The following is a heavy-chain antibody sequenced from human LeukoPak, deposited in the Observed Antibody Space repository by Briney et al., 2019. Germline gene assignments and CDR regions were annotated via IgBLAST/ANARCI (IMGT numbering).Heavy chain of an antibody. CDR3: ARAGGVRFLEWLFRFDP. CDR2: IIPIFGTA. J-gene: IGHJ5*02. Sequence: SVKVSCKASGGTFSSYAISWVRQAPGQGLEWMGGIIPIFGTANYAQKFQGRVTITADESTSTAYMELSSLRSEDTAVYYCARAGGVRFLEWLFRFDPWGQGTLVTVSS. V-gene: IGHV1-69*13. CDR1: GGTFSSYA. D-gene: IGHD3-3*01.